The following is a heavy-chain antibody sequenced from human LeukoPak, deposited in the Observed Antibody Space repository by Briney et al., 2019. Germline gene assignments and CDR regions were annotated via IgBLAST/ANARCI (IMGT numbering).Heavy chain of an antibody. CDR1: GGSITTYY. D-gene: IGHD6-13*01. J-gene: IGHJ3*02. V-gene: IGHV4-4*07. CDR2: IYTSGST. CDR3: ARDPRGSSDVFDI. Sequence: SETLSLTCTVSGGSITTYYWSWIRQPPGKGLEWIGRIYTSGSTNYNPSFKSRVTMSLDTSKNQFSLKLSSVNAADTAVYYCARDPRGSSDVFDIWGQGTMVTVSS.